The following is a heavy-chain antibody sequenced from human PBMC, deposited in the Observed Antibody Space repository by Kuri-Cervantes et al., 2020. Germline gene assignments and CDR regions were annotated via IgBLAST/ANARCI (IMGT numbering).Heavy chain of an antibody. J-gene: IGHJ6*04. CDR1: GGSISSSSYY. D-gene: IGHD2-2*01. Sequence: GSLRLSCTVSGGSISSSSYYWGWIRQPPGKGLEWIGSIYYSGSTYYNPSLKSRVTISVDTPKNQFSLKLSSVTAADTAVYYCARSRPRNRSCSSPSCLASGFFDVWGKGTTVTVSS. CDR2: IYYSGST. V-gene: IGHV4-39*07. CDR3: ARSRPRNRSCSSPSCLASGFFDV.